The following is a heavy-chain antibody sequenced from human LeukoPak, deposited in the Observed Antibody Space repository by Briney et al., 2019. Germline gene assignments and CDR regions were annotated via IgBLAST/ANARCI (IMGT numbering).Heavy chain of an antibody. CDR2: ISSSSSTI. D-gene: IGHD6-6*01. CDR1: GFTFSSYS. J-gene: IGHJ6*02. CDR3: ARALGTGSSSLGYYHGMDV. Sequence: GGSLRLSCAASGFTFSSYSTNWVRQAPGKGLEWVSYISSSSSTIYYADSVKGRFTISRDNAKNSLYLQMNSLRAEDTAVYYCARALGTGSSSLGYYHGMDVWGQGTTVTVSS. V-gene: IGHV3-48*01.